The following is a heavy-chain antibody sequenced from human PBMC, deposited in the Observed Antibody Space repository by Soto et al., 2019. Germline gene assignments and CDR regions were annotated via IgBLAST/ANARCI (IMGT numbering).Heavy chain of an antibody. CDR1: GGAVSSGDYY. CDR3: ARDHYGDLDY. D-gene: IGHD4-17*01. Sequence: ASETLSLTCSVSGGAVSSGDYYWTWIRQPPGKGLEFLGYVYSSGSTYYDPSLESRLSISLDTSKNQFSLKLTSVTAADTAKYFCARDHYGDLDYWGQGIVVTVSS. J-gene: IGHJ4*02. V-gene: IGHV4-30-4*01. CDR2: VYSSGST.